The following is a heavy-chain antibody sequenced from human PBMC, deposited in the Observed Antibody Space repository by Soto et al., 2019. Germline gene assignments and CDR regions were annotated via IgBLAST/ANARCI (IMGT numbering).Heavy chain of an antibody. J-gene: IGHJ6*02. V-gene: IGHV4-31*03. D-gene: IGHD3-10*01. Sequence: KSSETLSLTCTVSGGSISSGGYYWSWIRQHPGKGLEWIGYIYYSGSTYYNPSLKSRVTISVDTSKNQFSLKLSSVTAADTAVYYCATRITMVRGQHGMDVWGQGTTVTVSS. CDR3: ATRITMVRGQHGMDV. CDR2: IYYSGST. CDR1: GGSISSGGYY.